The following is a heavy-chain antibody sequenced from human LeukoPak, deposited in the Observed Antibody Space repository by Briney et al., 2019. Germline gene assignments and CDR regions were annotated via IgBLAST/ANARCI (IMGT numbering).Heavy chain of an antibody. CDR1: GFTFSSYS. CDR3: ANDLGWIQLNLG. D-gene: IGHD5-18*01. V-gene: IGHV3-23*01. J-gene: IGHJ4*02. Sequence: GGSLRLSCAASGFTFSSYSMNWVRQAPGKGLEWVSGITGNGATTYYADSVRGRFTISRDNSRNTVYLQMNSLRAEDTAVYYCANDLGWIQLNLGRGQGTLVTVSS. CDR2: ITGNGATT.